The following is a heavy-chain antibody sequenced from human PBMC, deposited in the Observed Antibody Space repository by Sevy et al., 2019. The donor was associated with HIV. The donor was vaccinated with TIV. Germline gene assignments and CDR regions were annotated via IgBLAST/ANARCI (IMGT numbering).Heavy chain of an antibody. J-gene: IGHJ6*02. V-gene: IGHV3-21*01. Sequence: GGSLRLSCAASGFTFSSYSMNWVRQAPGKGLEWVSSISSSSSYIYYADSVKGRFTISIDNAKNSLYLQMNSLRAEDTAVYYCARDRALYYDFWSHYSGGMDVWGQGTTVTVSS. D-gene: IGHD3-3*01. CDR1: GFTFSSYS. CDR3: ARDRALYYDFWSHYSGGMDV. CDR2: ISSSSSYI.